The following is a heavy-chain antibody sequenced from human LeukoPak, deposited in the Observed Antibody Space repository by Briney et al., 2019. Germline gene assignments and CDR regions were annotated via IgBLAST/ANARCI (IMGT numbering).Heavy chain of an antibody. CDR3: AREAGGQQLVYAFDI. Sequence: SETLSLTCTVSGYSISSGYYWGWIRQPPGKGLEWIGSIYHSGSTNYNPSLKSRVTISVDTSKNQFSLKLSSVTAADTAVYYCAREAGGQQLVYAFDIWGQGTMVTVSS. V-gene: IGHV4-38-2*02. CDR2: IYHSGST. D-gene: IGHD6-13*01. CDR1: GYSISSGYY. J-gene: IGHJ3*02.